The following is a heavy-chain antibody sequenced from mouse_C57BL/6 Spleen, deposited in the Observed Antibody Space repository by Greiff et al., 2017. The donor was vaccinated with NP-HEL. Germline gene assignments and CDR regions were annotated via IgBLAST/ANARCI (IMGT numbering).Heavy chain of an antibody. Sequence: QVQLQQPGAELVMPGASVKLSCKASGYTFTSYWMHWVKQRPGQGLEWIGEIDPSDSYTNYNQKFKGKSTLTVDKSSSTAYMQLSSLTSEDSAVYYCARQGAQDYFDYWGQGTTLTVSS. J-gene: IGHJ2*01. D-gene: IGHD3-2*02. CDR2: IDPSDSYT. CDR3: ARQGAQDYFDY. V-gene: IGHV1-69*01. CDR1: GYTFTSYW.